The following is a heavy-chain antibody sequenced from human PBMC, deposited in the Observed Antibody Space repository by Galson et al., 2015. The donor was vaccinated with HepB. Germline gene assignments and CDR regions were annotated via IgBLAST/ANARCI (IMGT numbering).Heavy chain of an antibody. Sequence: LSLTCTVSGGSISSGGYYWSWIRQHPGKGLEWIGYIYYSGSTYYNPSLKSRVTISVDTSKNQFSLKLSSVTAADTAVYYCAREVITMVRGGDYYYMDVWGKGTTVTVSS. CDR1: GGSISSGGYY. J-gene: IGHJ6*03. CDR3: AREVITMVRGGDYYYMDV. D-gene: IGHD3-10*01. V-gene: IGHV4-31*03. CDR2: IYYSGST.